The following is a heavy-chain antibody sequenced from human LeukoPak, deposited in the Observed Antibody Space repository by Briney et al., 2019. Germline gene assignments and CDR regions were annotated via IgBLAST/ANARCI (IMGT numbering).Heavy chain of an antibody. Sequence: SETLSLTCTVSGDSINNNNYYWGWIRQHPGKGLEGIGYIYYNGSTYYNPSLKSRVTISVDTSKNQFSLKLSSVTAAGTAVYYCARAVSSSWPWYFDLWGRGTLVTVSS. CDR1: GDSINNNNYY. CDR2: IYYNGST. V-gene: IGHV4-31*03. CDR3: ARAVSSSWPWYFDL. J-gene: IGHJ2*01. D-gene: IGHD6-13*01.